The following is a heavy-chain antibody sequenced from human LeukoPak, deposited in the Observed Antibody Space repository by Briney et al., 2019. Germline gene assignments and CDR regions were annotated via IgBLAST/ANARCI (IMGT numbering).Heavy chain of an antibody. CDR3: ARDLGVVGIPTGEYYFDY. CDR1: GYTFTTYA. Sequence: GASEKVSCKASGYTFTTYAMHWVRQAPGQRLEWMGWINAGNGNTKYSQKFQGRVTFTRDTSASTAYVELSSLRSEDTAVYYCARDLGVVGIPTGEYYFDYWGQGTLVSVS. CDR2: INAGNGNT. J-gene: IGHJ4*02. D-gene: IGHD3-22*01. V-gene: IGHV1-3*01.